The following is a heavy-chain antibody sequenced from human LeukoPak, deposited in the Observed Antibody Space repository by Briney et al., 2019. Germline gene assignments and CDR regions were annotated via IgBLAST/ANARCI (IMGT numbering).Heavy chain of an antibody. CDR3: ARDGGNSAESFDI. CDR1: GYTFASLY. J-gene: IGHJ3*02. CDR2: INPSSGST. V-gene: IGHV1-46*01. D-gene: IGHD4-23*01. Sequence: ASVKVSCKASGYTFASLYMHWVRQAPGQGLEWMGAINPSSGSTTYAQKFQGRVTMTRDTSTSTDYMELTSLRSEDTAVYYCARDGGNSAESFDIWGQGTIVTVSS.